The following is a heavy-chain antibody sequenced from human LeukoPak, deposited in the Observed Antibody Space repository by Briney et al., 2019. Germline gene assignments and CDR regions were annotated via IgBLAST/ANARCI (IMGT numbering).Heavy chain of an antibody. D-gene: IGHD2-2*01. V-gene: IGHV1-69*05. CDR2: IIPIFGTA. J-gene: IGHJ4*02. CDR3: ADTCSSTSCSAPN. CDR1: GGTFSSYA. Sequence: SVKVSCKASGGTFSSYAISWVRQAPGQGLEWMGGIIPIFGTANYAQKFQGRVTITTDESTSTAYMELSSLRSEDTAVYYCADTCSSTSCSAPNWGQGTLVTVSS.